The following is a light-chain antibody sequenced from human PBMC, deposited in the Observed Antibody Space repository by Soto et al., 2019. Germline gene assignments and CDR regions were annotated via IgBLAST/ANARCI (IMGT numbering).Light chain of an antibody. CDR2: AAS. J-gene: IGKJ1*01. V-gene: IGKV3-20*01. CDR3: QQYGSSPRT. Sequence: EFVLTQSPGTQSLSPWERATHSCRASQTVRNNYLAWYQQKPGKAPKLLIYAASNLQSGVPSRFSGSGSGADFTLTISRLEPEDFAVYYCQQYGSSPRTFGQGTKVDTK. CDR1: QTVRNNY.